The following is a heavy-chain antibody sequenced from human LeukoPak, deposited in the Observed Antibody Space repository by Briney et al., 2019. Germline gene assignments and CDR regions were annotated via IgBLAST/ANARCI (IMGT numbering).Heavy chain of an antibody. CDR2: INPNSGGT. CDR3: ARDSRFGDYHFDY. J-gene: IGHJ4*02. D-gene: IGHD3-10*01. CDR1: GYTFTGYY. Sequence: ASVKVSCKASGYTFTGYYMYWVRQAPGQGLEWMGWINPNSGGTNYAQKFQGRVTMTRDTSISTAYMELGRLRSDDTAVYYCARDSRFGDYHFDYWGQGTLVTVSS. V-gene: IGHV1-2*02.